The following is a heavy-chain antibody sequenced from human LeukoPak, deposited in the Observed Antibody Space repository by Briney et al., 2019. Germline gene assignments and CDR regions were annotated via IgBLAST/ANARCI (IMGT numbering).Heavy chain of an antibody. Sequence: ASVKVSCKVSGYTLTELSMHWVRQAPGKGLEWMGGFDPEDGETIYAQKFQGRVTMTEDTSTDTAYMELSSLRSEDTAVYYCATLGDDFWSRYYTLFDYWGQGTLVTVSS. CDR1: GYTLTELS. D-gene: IGHD3-3*01. V-gene: IGHV1-24*01. CDR3: ATLGDDFWSRYYTLFDY. CDR2: FDPEDGET. J-gene: IGHJ4*02.